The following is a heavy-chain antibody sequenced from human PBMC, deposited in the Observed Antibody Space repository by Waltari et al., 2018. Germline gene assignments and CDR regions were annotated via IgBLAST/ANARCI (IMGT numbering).Heavy chain of an antibody. CDR3: PRATVGSTTTESFDI. D-gene: IGHD1-26*01. V-gene: IGHV4-38-2*02. CDR1: GYSISRGYY. Sequence: QVLLQESGPGLLKPSETLSLTCTVSGYSISRGYYWAWIRQPPGKGLEWIVSIYHTGDTYQNPSLKSRVTISIDTSKNFFSLKLDSVTAADTAVYFCPRATVGSTTTESFDIWGQGTLVSVSS. CDR2: IYHTGDT. J-gene: IGHJ3*02.